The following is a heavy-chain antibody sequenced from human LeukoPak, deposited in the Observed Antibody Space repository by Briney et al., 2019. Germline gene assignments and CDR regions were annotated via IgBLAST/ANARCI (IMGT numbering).Heavy chain of an antibody. CDR1: GFTFSNYA. CDR3: ARKNGLDY. Sequence: GRSLTLSCAASGFTFSNYAIHWVRQAPGRGLEWVANIKQDGSEKYYVDSVKGRFTISRDNAKNSLYLQMNSLRAEDTAVYYCARKNGLDYWGQGTLVTVSS. J-gene: IGHJ4*02. V-gene: IGHV3-7*01. CDR2: IKQDGSEK.